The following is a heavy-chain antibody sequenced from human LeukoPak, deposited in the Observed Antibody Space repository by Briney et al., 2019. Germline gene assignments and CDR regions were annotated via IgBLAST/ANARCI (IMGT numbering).Heavy chain of an antibody. CDR2: ISISSNYI. V-gene: IGHV3-21*01. Sequence: GGSLRLSCAASGFTFSRYSMNWVRQAPGKGLEWVSSISISSNYIYYPDSLKGRFTISRDNAKNSLYLQMNSLRAEDTAVYYCARAAAAGTGEFDYWGQGTLVTVSS. CDR3: ARAAAAGTGEFDY. D-gene: IGHD6-13*01. CDR1: GFTFSRYS. J-gene: IGHJ4*02.